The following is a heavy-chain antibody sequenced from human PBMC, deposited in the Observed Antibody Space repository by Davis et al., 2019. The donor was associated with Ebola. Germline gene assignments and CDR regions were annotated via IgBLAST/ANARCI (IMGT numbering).Heavy chain of an antibody. CDR3: ARRADY. CDR2: IWYDGSNK. J-gene: IGHJ4*02. V-gene: IGHV3-33*08. Sequence: LSLTCAVSGGSISSSNWWSWVRQAPGKGLEWVAVIWYDGSNKYYADSVKGRFTISRDNSKNTLYLQMNSLRAEDTAVYYCARRADYWGQGTLVTVSS. CDR1: GGSISSSNW.